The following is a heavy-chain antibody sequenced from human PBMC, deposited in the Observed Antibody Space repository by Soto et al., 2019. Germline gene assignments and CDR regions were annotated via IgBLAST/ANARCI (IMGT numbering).Heavy chain of an antibody. Sequence: GGSLRLSCAASGFTFSSYGMHWVRQAPGKGLEWVAVIWYDGSNKYYADSVKGRFTISRDNSKNTLYLQMNSLRAEDTAVYYRAGAGYSSSWARRGAEYFQHWGQGTLVTVSS. J-gene: IGHJ1*01. D-gene: IGHD6-13*01. CDR3: AGAGYSSSWARRGAEYFQH. V-gene: IGHV3-33*01. CDR1: GFTFSSYG. CDR2: IWYDGSNK.